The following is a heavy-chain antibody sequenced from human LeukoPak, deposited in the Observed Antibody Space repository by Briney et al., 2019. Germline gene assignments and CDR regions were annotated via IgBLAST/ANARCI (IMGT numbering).Heavy chain of an antibody. Sequence: GASVKVSCKASGYTFTSYYMHWVRQAPGKGLEWMGIINPSGGSTSYPQKFQGRVSMTRDTSTTTVYMELSSLRSEDTAVYYCARDGPSSSSYSSGRPRYYFDYWGQGSLVTVSS. D-gene: IGHD3-10*01. J-gene: IGHJ4*02. V-gene: IGHV1-46*01. CDR2: INPSGGST. CDR1: GYTFTSYY. CDR3: ARDGPSSSSYSSGRPRYYFDY.